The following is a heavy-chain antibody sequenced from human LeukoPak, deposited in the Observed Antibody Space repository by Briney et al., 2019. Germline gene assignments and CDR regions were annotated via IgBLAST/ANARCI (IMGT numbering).Heavy chain of an antibody. V-gene: IGHV3-23*01. CDR2: ISGSGSGGST. J-gene: IGHJ4*02. CDR1: GFTFSSYA. CDR3: AKLLAVTNSSYFNY. D-gene: IGHD6-19*01. Sequence: PGGSLRLSCAASGFTFSSYAMSWVRQAPGKGLGWVSTISGSGSGGSTYYADSVKGRFTISRDNSKDTLYLQMNSLRAEDTAVYYCAKLLAVTNSSYFNYWGQGTLVTVSS.